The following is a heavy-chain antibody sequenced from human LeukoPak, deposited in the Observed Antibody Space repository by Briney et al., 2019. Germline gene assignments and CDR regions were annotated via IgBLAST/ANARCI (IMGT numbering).Heavy chain of an antibody. CDR3: ARETNVVVPAAPT. D-gene: IGHD2-2*01. Sequence: GGSLRLSCAASGFTFSSYSMNWVRQAPGKGLEWVSSISSSSSYIYYADSVKGRFTISRDNAKSSLYLQMNSLGAEDTAVYYCARETNVVVPAAPTWGQGTPVTVSS. CDR2: ISSSSSYI. V-gene: IGHV3-21*01. CDR1: GFTFSSYS. J-gene: IGHJ5*02.